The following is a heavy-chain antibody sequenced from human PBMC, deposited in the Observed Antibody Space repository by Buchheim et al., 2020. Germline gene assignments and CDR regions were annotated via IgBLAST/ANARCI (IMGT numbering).Heavy chain of an antibody. CDR3: TRRLFGPNAFDL. J-gene: IGHJ3*01. CDR2: IRSKTYGGTP. CDR1: GFTFGDYA. V-gene: IGHV3-49*04. D-gene: IGHD3-10*02. Sequence: EVQLVESGGDLVQPGQSLRLSCTASGFTFGDYAMSWVRQAPGKGLECVGFIRSKTYGGTPEHAASVKGRFTISRDDSKSIAYLQMDSLKTEDTGVYYCTRRLFGPNAFDLWGQGT.